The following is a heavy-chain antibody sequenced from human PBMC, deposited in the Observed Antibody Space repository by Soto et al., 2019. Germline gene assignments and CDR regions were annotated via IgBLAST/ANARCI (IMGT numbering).Heavy chain of an antibody. CDR1: GYSFTSYW. D-gene: IGHD2-2*01. V-gene: IGHV5-51*01. CDR3: ASSRYCSSTSCYPESTNYYYMDV. CDR2: IYPGDSDT. Sequence: PGESLKISCKGSGYSFTSYWIGWVRQMPGKGLEWMGIIYPGDSDTRYSPSFQGQVTISADKSISTAYLQWSSLKASDTAMYYCASSRYCSSTSCYPESTNYYYMDVWGKGTTVTVSS. J-gene: IGHJ6*03.